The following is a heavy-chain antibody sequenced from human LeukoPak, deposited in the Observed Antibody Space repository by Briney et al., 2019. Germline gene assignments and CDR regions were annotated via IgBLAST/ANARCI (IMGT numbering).Heavy chain of an antibody. CDR1: GFTFSKAW. Sequence: GSLRLSCAASGFTFSKAWMSWVRQAPGKGLEWVGRIKSKTEGGTTDYAAPVKGRFTISRDDSKKTLDLQMNSLKTEDTAVYYCTTDLYCSSTSCWTFDYWGQGTLVTVSS. J-gene: IGHJ4*02. V-gene: IGHV3-15*01. CDR2: IKSKTEGGTT. CDR3: TTDLYCSSTSCWTFDY. D-gene: IGHD2-2*01.